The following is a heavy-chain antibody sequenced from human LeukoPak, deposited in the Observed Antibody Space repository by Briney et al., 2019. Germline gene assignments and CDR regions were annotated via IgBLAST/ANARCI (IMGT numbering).Heavy chain of an antibody. CDR2: ISSSGSTI. Sequence: PGGSLRLSCAASGFTFSDYYMSWIRQAPGKGLEWVSYISSSGSTIYYADSVKGRFTISGDNAKNSLYLQMNSLRAEDTAVYYCARDLPMIVRAFDIWGQGTMVTVSS. V-gene: IGHV3-11*01. CDR3: ARDLPMIVRAFDI. J-gene: IGHJ3*02. CDR1: GFTFSDYY. D-gene: IGHD3-22*01.